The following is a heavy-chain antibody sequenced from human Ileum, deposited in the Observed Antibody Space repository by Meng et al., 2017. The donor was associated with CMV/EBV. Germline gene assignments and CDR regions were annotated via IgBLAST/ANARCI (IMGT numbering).Heavy chain of an antibody. J-gene: IGHJ4*02. V-gene: IGHV6-1*01. CDR2: TAYRSKWDY. CDR1: GDSVSTNNVA. D-gene: IGHD6-6*01. Sequence: QIQLQQAGPGLVKPSQTPSLTCDISGDSVSTNNVAWNWIRQSPPRGLEWLGRTAYRSKWDYEYSVSVKSRITISPDTSKNQFSLQLRSVTPEDTAVYYCARESELLRFDHWGQGTLVTVSS. CDR3: ARESELLRFDH.